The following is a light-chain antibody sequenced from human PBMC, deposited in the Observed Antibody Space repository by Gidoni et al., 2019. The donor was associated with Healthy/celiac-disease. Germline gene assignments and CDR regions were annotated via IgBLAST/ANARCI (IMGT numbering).Light chain of an antibody. Sequence: QAVVTQEPSLTVSPGGTVTLTCGSSTGAVTSGHYPYWFQQTPGQAPRTLIYDTRNKHSWTPARFSGSLLGGKAALTLSGAQPEDEAEYYCLLSYSGARVFGGGTKLTVL. CDR2: DTR. V-gene: IGLV7-46*01. CDR1: TGAVTSGHY. CDR3: LLSYSGARV. J-gene: IGLJ2*01.